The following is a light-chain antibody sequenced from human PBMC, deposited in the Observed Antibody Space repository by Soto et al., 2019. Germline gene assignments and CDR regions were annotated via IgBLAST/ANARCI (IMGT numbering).Light chain of an antibody. J-gene: IGLJ3*02. CDR1: TSDVGYYNS. CDR2: EVS. CDR3: SSYTTSGTLV. Sequence: QSALPQPAAVSGSPGQSITMTCTGTTSDVGYYNSVSWYQQHPGKAPKHFIYEVSHRPSGVSHRFSGSKSGSTASLTISGLQAEYESYYYCSSYTTSGTLVFGGGTKLTVL. V-gene: IGLV2-14*01.